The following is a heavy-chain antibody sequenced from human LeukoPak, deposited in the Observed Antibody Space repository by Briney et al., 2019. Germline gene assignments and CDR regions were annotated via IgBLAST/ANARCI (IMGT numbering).Heavy chain of an antibody. J-gene: IGHJ4*02. CDR2: INPNSGGT. D-gene: IGHD3-10*01. V-gene: IGHV1-2*06. CDR1: GYTFTGYF. Sequence: ASVKVSCKASGYTFTGYFMHWARQAPGQGLEWMGRINPNSGGTNYAQKFQGRVTMTRDTSISTAYMELSRLRSDDTAVYYCARELLWFGELRPFDYWGQGTLVTVSS. CDR3: ARELLWFGELRPFDY.